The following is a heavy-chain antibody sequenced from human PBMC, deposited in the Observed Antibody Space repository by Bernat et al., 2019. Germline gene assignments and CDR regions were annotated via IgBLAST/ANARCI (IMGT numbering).Heavy chain of an antibody. CDR2: IWYDGSNK. V-gene: IGHV3-33*01. CDR1: GFTFSSHG. CDR3: ARRRIAVAGTGGGGYYYYYMDV. D-gene: IGHD6-19*01. Sequence: QVQLVESGGGVVQPGRSLRLSCAASGFTFSSHGMHWVRQAPGKGLEWVAVIWYDGSNKYYADSVKGRFTISRDNSKNTLYLQMNSLRAEDTAVYYCARRRIAVAGTGGGGYYYYYMDVWGKGTTVTVSS. J-gene: IGHJ6*03.